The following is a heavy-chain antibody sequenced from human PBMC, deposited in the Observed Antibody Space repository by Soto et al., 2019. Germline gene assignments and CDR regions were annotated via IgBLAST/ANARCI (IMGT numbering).Heavy chain of an antibody. CDR2: IYYSGST. CDR3: ARTLWFGEGWWFDP. V-gene: IGHV4-59*01. J-gene: IGHJ5*02. CDR1: GGSISSYY. Sequence: SETLSLTCTVSGGSISSYYWSWIRQPPGKGLEWIGYIYYSGSTNYNPSLKSRATISVDTSKNQFSLKLSSVTAADTAVYYCARTLWFGEGWWFDPWGQGTMVTVSS. D-gene: IGHD3-10*01.